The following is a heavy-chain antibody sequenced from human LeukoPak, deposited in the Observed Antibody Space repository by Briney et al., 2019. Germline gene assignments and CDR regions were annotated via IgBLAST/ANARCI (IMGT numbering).Heavy chain of an antibody. CDR2: IRSKAYGGTT. D-gene: IGHD5-18*01. Sequence: GGSLRLSCTASGFTFGDYAMSWFRQAPGKGLEWVGFIRSKAYGGTTEYAASVKGRFTISRDDSKSIAYLQMNSLKTEDTAVYYRTVGTAMADFDYWGQGTLVTVSS. V-gene: IGHV3-49*03. CDR1: GFTFGDYA. J-gene: IGHJ4*02. CDR3: TVGTAMADFDY.